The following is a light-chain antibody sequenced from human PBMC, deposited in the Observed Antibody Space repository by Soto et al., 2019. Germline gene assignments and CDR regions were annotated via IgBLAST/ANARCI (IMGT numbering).Light chain of an antibody. J-gene: IGLJ3*02. Sequence: SYELTQPPSVSVPPGQTARLTCEGRKIGSKNVHWYQQKPGQAPALAVYDDSDRPSGIPERFSGSNSGSTATLTISRVEVGDEADYYCQVWDSSSDHWVFGGGTKLTVL. CDR2: DDS. CDR1: KIGSKN. CDR3: QVWDSSSDHWV. V-gene: IGLV3-21*02.